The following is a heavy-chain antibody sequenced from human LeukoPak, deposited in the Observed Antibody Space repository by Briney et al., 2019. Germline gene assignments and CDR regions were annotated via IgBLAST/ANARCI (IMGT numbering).Heavy chain of an antibody. D-gene: IGHD3-22*01. CDR2: IWYDGSNK. J-gene: IGHJ4*02. CDR3: ARDGIDYYDSSGYPAY. CDR1: GFTFSSYG. Sequence: GRSLRLSCAASGFTFSSYGMHWVRQAPGKGLEWVAVIWYDGSNKYYADSVKGRFTISRDNSKNTLYLQMNSLRAEDTAVYYCARDGIDYYDSSGYPAYWGQGTVVTVSS. V-gene: IGHV3-33*01.